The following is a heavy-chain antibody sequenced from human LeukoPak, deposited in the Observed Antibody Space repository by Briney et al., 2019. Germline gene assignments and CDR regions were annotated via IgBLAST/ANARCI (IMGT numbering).Heavy chain of an antibody. CDR3: AREFRSHLYQPYYFDY. D-gene: IGHD1-14*01. CDR2: IIPIFGTA. CDR1: GGTFSSYA. Sequence: GASVKVSCKASGGTFSSYAISWVRQAPGQGLEWMGGIIPIFGTANYAQKFQGRVTITADESTSTAYMELSSLRSEDTAAYYCAREFRSHLYQPYYFDYWGQGTLVTVSS. V-gene: IGHV1-69*01. J-gene: IGHJ4*02.